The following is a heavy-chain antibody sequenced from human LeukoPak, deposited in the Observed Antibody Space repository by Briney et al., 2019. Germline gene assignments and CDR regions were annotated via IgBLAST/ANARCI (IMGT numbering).Heavy chain of an antibody. CDR2: IRSKAYGATT. Sequence: GRSRRLSCTAFGFTFGDHAMSWVRQAPGKGLEWVGFIRSKAYGATTEYAASVKGRFTISREDSISIAYLQMNSLKTEDTAVYYCTRGPIQLWLYSGTDVWGQGTTVIVSS. D-gene: IGHD5-18*01. J-gene: IGHJ6*02. V-gene: IGHV3-49*04. CDR1: GFTFGDHA. CDR3: TRGPIQLWLYSGTDV.